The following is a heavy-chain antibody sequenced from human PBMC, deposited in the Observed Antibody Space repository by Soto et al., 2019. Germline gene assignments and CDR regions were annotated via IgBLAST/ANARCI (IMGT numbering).Heavy chain of an antibody. Sequence: SETLSLTCAVYGGSFSGYYWSWIRQPPGKGLEWIGEINHSGSTNYNPSLKSRVTISVDTSKNQFSLRLTSVTAADTALYYCARDWDSSGLFDPWGQGALVTVSS. CDR1: GGSFSGYY. D-gene: IGHD3-10*01. CDR2: INHSGST. J-gene: IGHJ5*02. V-gene: IGHV4-34*01. CDR3: ARDWDSSGLFDP.